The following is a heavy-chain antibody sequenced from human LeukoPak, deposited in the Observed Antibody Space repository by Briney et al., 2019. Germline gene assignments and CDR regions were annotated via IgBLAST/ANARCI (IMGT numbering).Heavy chain of an antibody. Sequence: SVKVSCKASGGTFSSYTISWVRQAPGQGLEWMGRIIPILGIANYAQKFQGRVTITADKSTSTAYMELSSLRSEDTAVYYCASWMYSSSSLFDYWGQGTLVTVSS. CDR1: GGTFSSYT. D-gene: IGHD6-6*01. V-gene: IGHV1-69*02. J-gene: IGHJ4*02. CDR2: IIPILGIA. CDR3: ASWMYSSSSLFDY.